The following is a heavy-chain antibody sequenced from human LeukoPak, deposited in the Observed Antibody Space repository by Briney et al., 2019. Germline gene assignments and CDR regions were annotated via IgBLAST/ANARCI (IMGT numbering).Heavy chain of an antibody. V-gene: IGHV1-2*04. Sequence: ASEKVSCKASGDTITGYYMHRVRQASGQWLEWMGCSNPNSGGTKYAQKFQGWVTMTRDTSISTACMELSRLRSDDTAVYYCARVYCSSTSCYGSSAFDIWGQGTMVTVSS. J-gene: IGHJ3*02. D-gene: IGHD2-2*01. CDR1: GDTITGYY. CDR2: SNPNSGGT. CDR3: ARVYCSSTSCYGSSAFDI.